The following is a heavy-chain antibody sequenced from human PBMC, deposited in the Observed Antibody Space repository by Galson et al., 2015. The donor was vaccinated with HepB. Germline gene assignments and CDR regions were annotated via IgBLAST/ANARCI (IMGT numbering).Heavy chain of an antibody. CDR3: ARDRDSYSYGPFSDY. Sequence: SLRLSCAASGFTFSSYWMSWVRQAPGKGLEWVANIKQDGSEKYYVDSVKGRFTISRDNAKNSLYLQMNSLRAEDTAVYYCARDRDSYSYGPFSDYWGQGTLVTVSS. V-gene: IGHV3-7*01. CDR1: GFTFSSYW. J-gene: IGHJ4*02. CDR2: IKQDGSEK. D-gene: IGHD5-18*01.